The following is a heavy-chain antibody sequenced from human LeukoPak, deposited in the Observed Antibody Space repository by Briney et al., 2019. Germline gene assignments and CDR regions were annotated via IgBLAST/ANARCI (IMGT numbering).Heavy chain of an antibody. D-gene: IGHD1-26*01. J-gene: IGHJ4*02. CDR3: ATTGSGSYYDY. CDR2: ISSSGSTK. CDR1: GFTFSDYY. Sequence: GGSLRLSCAASGFTFSDYYMSYIRQAPGKGLEWVSYISSSGSTKYYADSVKGRFTISRDNAKNSLYLQMNSLRAEDTAVYYCATTGSGSYYDYWGQGTLVTVSS. V-gene: IGHV3-11*04.